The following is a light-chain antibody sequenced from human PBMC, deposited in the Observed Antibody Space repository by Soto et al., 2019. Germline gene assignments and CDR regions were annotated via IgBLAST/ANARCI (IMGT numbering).Light chain of an antibody. J-gene: IGKJ4*01. CDR1: QGISSY. CDR3: QLLNSFPLS. V-gene: IGKV1-9*01. CDR2: AAS. Sequence: IQLTXSXSXXXXSXXXRXTXXXXASQGISSYLAWYQHKPGKAPNLLISAASTLQSGVPSRFSGSGSGTEFTLTISSLQPEDFTTYYCQLLNSFPLSFGGGSMVDIK.